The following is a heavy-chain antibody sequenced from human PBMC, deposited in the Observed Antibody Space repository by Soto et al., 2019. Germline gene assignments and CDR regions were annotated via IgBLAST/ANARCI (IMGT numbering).Heavy chain of an antibody. V-gene: IGHV1-69*02. CDR1: GGTFSTYT. CDR3: ATITSGSYGGDY. D-gene: IGHD1-26*01. J-gene: IGHJ4*02. CDR2: IIPIVGIV. Sequence: QVQLVQSGAEVTKPGSSVKVSCKASGGTFSTYTVTWVRQAPGQGLEWMGRIIPIVGIVNYAQKFQGRVTITADKSTSIAYMELSSLRSEDTAVYYCATITSGSYGGDYWGQGTLVTVSS.